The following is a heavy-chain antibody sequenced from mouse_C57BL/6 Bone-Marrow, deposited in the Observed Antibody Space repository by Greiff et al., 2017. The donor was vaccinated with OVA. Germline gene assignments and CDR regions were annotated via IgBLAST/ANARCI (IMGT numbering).Heavy chain of an antibody. D-gene: IGHD1-1*01. Sequence: QVHVKQSGAELVKPGASVKMSCKASGYTFTSYWITWVKQRPGQGLEWIGDIYPGSGSTNYNEKFKSKATLTVDTSSSTAYMQLNSLTSEDSAVYYCARRRSYSPFAYWGQGTLVTVSA. CDR3: ARRRSYSPFAY. CDR2: IYPGSGST. CDR1: GYTFTSYW. J-gene: IGHJ3*01. V-gene: IGHV1-55*01.